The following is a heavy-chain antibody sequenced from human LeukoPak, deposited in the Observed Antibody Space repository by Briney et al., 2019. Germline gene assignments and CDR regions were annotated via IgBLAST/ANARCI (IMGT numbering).Heavy chain of an antibody. D-gene: IGHD3-10*01. Sequence: GGSLRLSCAASGFTFSSYAMSWVRQAPGKGLEWVSAISSSGGSTYYADSVKGRITISRDNSKNTLYLQMNSLRAEDTSVYYCAKGVGGSANYYYMDVWGKGTTVTVSS. CDR1: GFTFSSYA. CDR2: ISSSGGST. V-gene: IGHV3-23*01. CDR3: AKGVGGSANYYYMDV. J-gene: IGHJ6*03.